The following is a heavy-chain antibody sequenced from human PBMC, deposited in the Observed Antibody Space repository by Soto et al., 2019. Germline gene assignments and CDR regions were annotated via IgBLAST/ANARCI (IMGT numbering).Heavy chain of an antibody. V-gene: IGHV3-23*01. CDR1: GFTFSNYA. Sequence: EVQLLESGGGLVQPGGSLRLSCAASGFTFSNYALTWVRQAPGKGLDWVSGISGSGDTTYYADSVKGRFTISRDNSKNTLFLQMNSLRAEDTAVYYCARLMGTSFDLWGQGTLVTVSS. D-gene: IGHD2-8*01. J-gene: IGHJ4*02. CDR3: ARLMGTSFDL. CDR2: ISGSGDTT.